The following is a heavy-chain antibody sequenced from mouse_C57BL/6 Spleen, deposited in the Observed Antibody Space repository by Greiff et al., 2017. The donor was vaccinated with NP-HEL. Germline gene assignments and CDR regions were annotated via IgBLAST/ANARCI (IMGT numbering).Heavy chain of an antibody. V-gene: IGHV5-12*01. J-gene: IGHJ3*01. CDR1: GFTFSDYY. CDR3: ARHAYGYDGVWFAY. Sequence: EVQLVESGGGLVQPGGSLKLSCAASGFTFSDYYMYWVRQTPEKRLEWVAYISNGGGSTYYPDTVKGRFTISRDNAKNTLYLQMSRLKSEDTAMYYCARHAYGYDGVWFAYWGQGTLVTVSA. D-gene: IGHD2-2*01. CDR2: ISNGGGST.